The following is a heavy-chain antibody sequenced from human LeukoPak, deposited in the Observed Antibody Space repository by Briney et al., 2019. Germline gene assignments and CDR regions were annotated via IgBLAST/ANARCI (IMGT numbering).Heavy chain of an antibody. V-gene: IGHV3-48*02. CDR2: ISSGGSTI. Sequence: PGGSLRLSCAVSGFTFNTYRMDWVRQAPGKGLEWVAFISSGGSTIYYADSVKRRFTISRDNAKNSLYLQMNSLRDEDTAIYYCARRDCWGQGSLITVSS. CDR3: ARRDC. J-gene: IGHJ4*02. CDR1: GFTFNTYR.